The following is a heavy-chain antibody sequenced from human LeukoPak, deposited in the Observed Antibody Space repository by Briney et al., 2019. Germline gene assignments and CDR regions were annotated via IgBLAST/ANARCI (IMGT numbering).Heavy chain of an antibody. V-gene: IGHV1-46*01. CDR1: GYTFTSYH. CDR2: INPSDDST. Sequence: GASVKVSCKASGYTFTSYHMHWVRQAPGQGLEWMGIINPSDDSTTVAQKFQGRPTMTRDTSTSTVYMDLSSLRSEDTAVYYCARDGGSYGDCPHWGQGALVTVSS. D-gene: IGHD4-17*01. J-gene: IGHJ1*01. CDR3: ARDGGSYGDCPH.